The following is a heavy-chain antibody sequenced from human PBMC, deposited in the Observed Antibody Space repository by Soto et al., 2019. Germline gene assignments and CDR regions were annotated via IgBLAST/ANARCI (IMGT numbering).Heavy chain of an antibody. CDR2: MNPNSGNT. Sequence: QVHLVQSGAEVRKPGASVKVSCKASGYTFTSYDINWVRQATGQGLEWMGWMNPNSGNTAYAQKFQDRVTMTRNTSISTAHMELSSLRSEDTAVYYCAREKTRGFDPWGQGTMVTVYS. CDR1: GYTFTSYD. V-gene: IGHV1-8*01. J-gene: IGHJ5*02. CDR3: AREKTRGFDP.